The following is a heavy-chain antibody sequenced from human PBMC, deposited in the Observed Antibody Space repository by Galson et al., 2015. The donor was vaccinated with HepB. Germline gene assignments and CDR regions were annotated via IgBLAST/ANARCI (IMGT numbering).Heavy chain of an antibody. CDR3: AHALGLVGPDFDY. Sequence: ALVKPTQTLTLTCSFSGFSLRTSGVGVGWIRQPPGKALEWLALIYWNDDKHYSPLLKSRLIITKDTSKNQVVLTMSKMDPVDTATYYCAHALGLVGPDFDYWGQGTLVTVSS. D-gene: IGHD2-8*02. J-gene: IGHJ4*02. CDR2: IYWNDDK. V-gene: IGHV2-5*01. CDR1: GFSLRTSGVG.